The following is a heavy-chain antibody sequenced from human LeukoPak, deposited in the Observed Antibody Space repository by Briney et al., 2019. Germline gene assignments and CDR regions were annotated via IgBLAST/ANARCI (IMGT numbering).Heavy chain of an antibody. CDR1: GYTFTSYG. CDR3: ARELFDYGDEYYYYYGMDV. J-gene: IGHJ6*02. D-gene: IGHD4-17*01. CDR2: ISAYNGNT. Sequence: ASVKVSCKASGYTFTSYGISWVRQAPGQGLEWMGWISAYNGNTNYAQKLQGRVTMTTDTSTSTAYMELRSLRSDDTAVYYCARELFDYGDEYYYYYGMDVWGQGTTVTVSS. V-gene: IGHV1-18*01.